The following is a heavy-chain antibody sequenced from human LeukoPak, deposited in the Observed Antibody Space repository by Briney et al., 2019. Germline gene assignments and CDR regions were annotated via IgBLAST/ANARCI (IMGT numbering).Heavy chain of an antibody. D-gene: IGHD3-3*01. Sequence: ASVKVSCKASGFTFTSYDINWVRPASGQGLEWMGWMNPNNGNTGYAQKFQGRVTMTRDTSISAAYMELRGLRSEDTAVYYCAREPKYYDFWSGHDYWGQETLVTVSS. CDR3: AREPKYYDFWSGHDY. CDR2: MNPNNGNT. J-gene: IGHJ4*02. CDR1: GFTFTSYD. V-gene: IGHV1-8*01.